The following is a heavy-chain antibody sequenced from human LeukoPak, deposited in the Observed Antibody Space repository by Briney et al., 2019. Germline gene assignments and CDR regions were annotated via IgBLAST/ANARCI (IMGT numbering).Heavy chain of an antibody. CDR2: ISSSSSYI. CDR3: ARDPDYSGSYLGWFDP. Sequence: PGGSLRLSCAASGFTFSSYSMNWVRQAPGKGLEWVSSISSSSSYIYYADSVKGRFTISRDNAKNSLYLQMNSLRAEDTAVYYCARDPDYSGSYLGWFDPWGQGTLVTVSS. J-gene: IGHJ5*02. D-gene: IGHD1-26*01. V-gene: IGHV3-21*01. CDR1: GFTFSSYS.